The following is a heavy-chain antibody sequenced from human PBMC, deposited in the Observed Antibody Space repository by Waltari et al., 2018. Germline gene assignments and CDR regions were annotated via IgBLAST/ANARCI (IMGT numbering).Heavy chain of an antibody. CDR2: INHSGST. J-gene: IGHJ4*02. Sequence: QVQLQQWGAGLLKPSETLSLTCAVYGGSFSGYYWSWIRQPPGKGLEWIGEINHSGSTNYNPSLKSRVTISVDTSKNQFSLKLSSVTAADTAVYYCARERRMGRGFDYWGQGTLVTVSS. D-gene: IGHD3-10*01. CDR3: ARERRMGRGFDY. CDR1: GGSFSGYY. V-gene: IGHV4-34*01.